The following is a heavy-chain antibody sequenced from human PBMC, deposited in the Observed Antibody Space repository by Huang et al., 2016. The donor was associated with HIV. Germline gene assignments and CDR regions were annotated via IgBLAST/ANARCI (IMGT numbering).Heavy chain of an antibody. J-gene: IGHJ6*02. Sequence: QVRLVESGGGVVQPGRSLRLSCEASGFTFTSYALHWIRQAPGEVFEWGAVISYDGNNKYYKYSVKGRFTISRDDSKNTLYLQRNSLRPEDTAVYYCAKDRAYSSGWYRRSYGMDVWGQGTTVTVSS. CDR2: ISYDGNNK. CDR3: AKDRAYSSGWYRRSYGMDV. CDR1: GFTFTSYA. D-gene: IGHD6-19*01. V-gene: IGHV3-30*18.